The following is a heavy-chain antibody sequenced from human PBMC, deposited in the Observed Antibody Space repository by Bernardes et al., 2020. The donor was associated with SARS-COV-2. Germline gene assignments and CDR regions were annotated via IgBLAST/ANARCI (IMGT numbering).Heavy chain of an antibody. J-gene: IGHJ3*02. V-gene: IGHV3-74*01. D-gene: IGHD1-26*01. Sequence: GGALIRSRAVSGFTFRSYWMHWIRQAPGTGLVWVSRINGDGTSTSYADSVKGRFTISRDNAKNTLNLQMNSLSAEDTAVYYCARGAYSLNKSGPRSVFDIWGQATMVTVSS. CDR2: INGDGTST. CDR1: GFTFRSYW. CDR3: ARGAYSLNKSGPRSVFDI.